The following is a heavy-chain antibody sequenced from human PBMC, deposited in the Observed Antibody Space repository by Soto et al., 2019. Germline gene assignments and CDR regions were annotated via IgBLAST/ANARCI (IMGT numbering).Heavy chain of an antibody. D-gene: IGHD2-21*01. CDR1: GFTFINYD. J-gene: IGHJ4*02. V-gene: IGHV3-23*01. Sequence: GSLRLSCEASGFTFINYDMSWVRQVPGKGLEWVSAISSSGGTTVYADSAKGRFTISRDNSKNTLYLQMNSLRVEDTAVYFCVSHYIAILDYWGQGTLVTVS. CDR3: VSHYIAILDY. CDR2: ISSSGGTT.